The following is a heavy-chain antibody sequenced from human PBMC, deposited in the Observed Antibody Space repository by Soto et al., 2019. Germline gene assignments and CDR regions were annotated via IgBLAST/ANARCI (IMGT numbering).Heavy chain of an antibody. V-gene: IGHV1-18*01. CDR2: ISAYNGNT. CDR1: GYTFTSYG. J-gene: IGHJ4*02. CDR3: ARERPELAVAGTLKAVDY. Sequence: ASVKVSCKASGYTFTSYGISWVRQAPGQGLEWMGWISAYNGNTNYAQKLQGRVTMTTDTSTSTAYMELRSLRSDDTAVYYCARERPELAVAGTLKAVDYWGQGTLVTSPQ. D-gene: IGHD6-19*01.